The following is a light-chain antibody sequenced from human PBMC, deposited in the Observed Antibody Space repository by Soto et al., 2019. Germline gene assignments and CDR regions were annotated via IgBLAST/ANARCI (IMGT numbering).Light chain of an antibody. V-gene: IGKV3-15*01. CDR2: GAS. J-gene: IGKJ3*01. CDR3: QQYSSWPFT. Sequence: EIVLTQSPATLSVFPGEKATLSCGASQSVSNNLAWYHQKPGQAPRPLIYGASTRATGVPARFSGSGSGTEFTLTISSLQSEDFAIYYCQQYSSWPFTFCPGTKVAIE. CDR1: QSVSNN.